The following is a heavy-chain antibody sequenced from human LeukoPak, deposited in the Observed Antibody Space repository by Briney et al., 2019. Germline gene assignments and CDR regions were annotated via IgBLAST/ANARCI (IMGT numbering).Heavy chain of an antibody. CDR2: ISAYNGNT. V-gene: IGHV1-18*01. J-gene: IGHJ4*02. Sequence: EASVKVSCKASGYTFTSYGISWVRQAPGQGLEWMGWISAYNGNTNYAQKFQGRVTITTDTSTSTAYMELRSLRSDDTAVYYCARARSYYDSSGYDWWYYFDYWGQGTLVTVSS. D-gene: IGHD3-22*01. CDR1: GYTFTSYG. CDR3: ARARSYYDSSGYDWWYYFDY.